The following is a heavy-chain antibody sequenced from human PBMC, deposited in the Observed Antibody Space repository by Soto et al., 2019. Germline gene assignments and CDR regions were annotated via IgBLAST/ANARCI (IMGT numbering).Heavy chain of an antibody. CDR2: FHYSGFT. D-gene: IGHD2-2*01. CDR1: GGSISSGPYT. Sequence: SETLSLTCTVSGGSISSGPYTWGWIRQPPGKGLEWIGTFHYSGFTRYNPSLESRVTISVDTSKNQFSLRVTSVTAADTAVYYCAREDIVVVPAAMPGAFDIWGQGTMVTVSS. J-gene: IGHJ3*02. CDR3: AREDIVVVPAAMPGAFDI. V-gene: IGHV4-39*07.